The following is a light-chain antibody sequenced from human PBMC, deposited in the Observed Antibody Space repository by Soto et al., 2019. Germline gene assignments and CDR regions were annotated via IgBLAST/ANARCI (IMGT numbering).Light chain of an antibody. Sequence: QSALTQPASVSGSPGQSITISCTGTSRDVGGYNYVSWHQQHPGKAPKVIITEVSNRPSGVSNRFSGSKSGNTASLTISGLQAEDEADYYCSSFTSSTAVVFGGGTQLTVL. V-gene: IGLV2-14*01. J-gene: IGLJ2*01. CDR2: EVS. CDR3: SSFTSSTAVV. CDR1: SRDVGGYNY.